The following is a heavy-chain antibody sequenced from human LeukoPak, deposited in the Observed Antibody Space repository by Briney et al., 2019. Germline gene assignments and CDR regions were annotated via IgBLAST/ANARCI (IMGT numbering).Heavy chain of an antibody. J-gene: IGHJ4*02. D-gene: IGHD3-22*01. CDR1: GFDFGAYE. V-gene: IGHV3-48*03. Sequence: PGGSLRLSCASSGFDFGAYEMNWVRRAPGKGLEWVAYFAGSDTTTYYADSVKGRFIISRDNARNSLYLQMNSLRAEDTALYYCTTLGYHLVSWGQGTLVTVSS. CDR2: FAGSDTTT. CDR3: TTLGYHLVS.